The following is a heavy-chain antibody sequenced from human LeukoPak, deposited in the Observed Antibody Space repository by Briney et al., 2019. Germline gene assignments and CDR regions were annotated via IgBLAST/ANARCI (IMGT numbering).Heavy chain of an antibody. J-gene: IGHJ6*02. CDR2: IKQDGSEK. CDR3: ARSVRRRGNYYYGMDV. V-gene: IGHV3-7*01. D-gene: IGHD1-14*01. Sequence: GGSLRLSCAASGFTFSSYWMSWVRQAPGKGLEWVANIKQDGSEKYYVDSVKGRFTISRDNAKNSLYLQMNSLRAEDTAVYYCARSVRRRGNYYYGMDVWGQGTTVTVSS. CDR1: GFTFSSYW.